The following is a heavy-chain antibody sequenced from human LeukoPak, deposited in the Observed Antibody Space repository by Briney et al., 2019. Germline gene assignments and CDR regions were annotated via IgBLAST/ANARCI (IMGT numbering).Heavy chain of an antibody. CDR3: ARHGNIPYDSSGTPDY. D-gene: IGHD3-22*01. CDR2: IYPGDSDT. V-gene: IGHV5-51*01. CDR1: GYSFTSYW. Sequence: GESLKISCKGSGYSFTSYWIGWVRQMPAKGLEWMGIIYPGDSDTRYSPSFQGQVTISADKSISTAYLQWSSLKASDTAMYYCARHGNIPYDSSGTPDYWGQGTLVTVSS. J-gene: IGHJ4*02.